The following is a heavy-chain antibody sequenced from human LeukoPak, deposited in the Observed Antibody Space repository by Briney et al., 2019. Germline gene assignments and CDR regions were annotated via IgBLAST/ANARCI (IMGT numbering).Heavy chain of an antibody. CDR1: GFTFSTYS. V-gene: IGHV3-48*04. J-gene: IGHJ3*02. D-gene: IGHD6-25*01. CDR2: ISRSGTTV. Sequence: PGGSLRLSCAGTGFTFSTYSMNWVRQAPGKGLECVSYISRSGTTVYYADSVKGRFTISRDNAKNSLYLQMNSLRVEDTALYFCARAAWDAFDIWGQGTMVTVSS. CDR3: ARAAWDAFDI.